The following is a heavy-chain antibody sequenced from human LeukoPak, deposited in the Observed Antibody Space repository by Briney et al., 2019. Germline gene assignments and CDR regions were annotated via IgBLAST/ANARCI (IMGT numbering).Heavy chain of an antibody. CDR1: GLTFSTYG. CDR3: AKSLYGSGSYYNWFDP. Sequence: LRLSCAASGLTFSTYGMHWVRQSPGKGLEWIGEINHRGSTNYNPSLKRRVTISLDMSKNQFSLKLSSVTAADTAVYYCAKSLYGSGSYYNWFDPWGQGTLVTVSS. V-gene: IGHV4-34*08. CDR2: INHRGST. J-gene: IGHJ5*02. D-gene: IGHD3-10*01.